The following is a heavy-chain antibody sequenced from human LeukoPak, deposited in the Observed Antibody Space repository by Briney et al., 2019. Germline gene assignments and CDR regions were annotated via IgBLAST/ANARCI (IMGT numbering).Heavy chain of an antibody. CDR3: ARDEDFWSGYQYY. Sequence: ASVKVSCKASGYTFTSYGISWVRQAPGQGLEWMGWISAYNGNTNYAQKLQGRVTMTTDTSTSTAYIELRSLRSDDTAVYYCARDEDFWSGYQYYWGQGTLVTVSS. V-gene: IGHV1-18*01. CDR2: ISAYNGNT. CDR1: GYTFTSYG. D-gene: IGHD3-3*01. J-gene: IGHJ4*02.